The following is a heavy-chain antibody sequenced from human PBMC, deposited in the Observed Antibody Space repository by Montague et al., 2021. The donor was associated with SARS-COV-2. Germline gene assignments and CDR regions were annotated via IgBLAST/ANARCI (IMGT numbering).Heavy chain of an antibody. Sequence: ETLSLTCTVSGGTISSSSYYWGWIRQPPGKGLEWIGSIYYSGSTYYNPSLKSRVTISVDTSKNQFSLKLSSVTAADTAVYYCARDTRITMLVVVNRYGMDVWGQGTTVTVSS. D-gene: IGHD3-22*01. J-gene: IGHJ6*02. V-gene: IGHV4-39*07. CDR2: IYYSGST. CDR1: GGTISSSSYY. CDR3: ARDTRITMLVVVNRYGMDV.